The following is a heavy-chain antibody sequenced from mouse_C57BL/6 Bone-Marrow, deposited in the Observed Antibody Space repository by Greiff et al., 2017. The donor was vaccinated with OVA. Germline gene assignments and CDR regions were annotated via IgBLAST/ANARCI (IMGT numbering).Heavy chain of an antibody. CDR2: IRSKSNNYAT. D-gene: IGHD2-4*01. CDR3: VREALYDYECAY. Sequence: GGGLVQPKGSLKLSCAASGFSFNTYAMNWVRQAPGKGLEWVARIRSKSNNYATYYADSVKDRFTISRDDSESMLYLQMNNLKTEDTAMYYCVREALYDYECAYWGQGTLVTVSA. CDR1: GFSFNTYA. V-gene: IGHV10-1*01. J-gene: IGHJ3*01.